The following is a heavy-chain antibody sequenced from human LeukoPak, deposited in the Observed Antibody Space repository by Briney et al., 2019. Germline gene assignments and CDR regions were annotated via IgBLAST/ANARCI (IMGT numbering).Heavy chain of an antibody. CDR3: ARGRTTFYFFDY. V-gene: IGHV4-39*06. Sequence: PSETLSLTCTVSGGSISGNSYFWGWIRQPPGKGLEWIVSMYYSGSTYYNPSLKSRVTVSVDTSKNQFALKLSSVTAADTAVYYCARGRTTFYFFDYWGQGTLVTVSS. D-gene: IGHD2/OR15-2a*01. CDR2: MYYSGST. J-gene: IGHJ4*02. CDR1: GGSISGNSYF.